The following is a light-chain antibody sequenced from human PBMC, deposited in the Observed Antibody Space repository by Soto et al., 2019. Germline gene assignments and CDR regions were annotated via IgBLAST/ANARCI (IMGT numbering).Light chain of an antibody. CDR3: QQYSDYSTWT. J-gene: IGKJ1*01. Sequence: DIQLTQSPSFLSASVGDRVTITCRASQGISSYLAWYQQKPGKAPKLLIYAASTLQYGVPSRFSGSGSGTEFTLTISSLQPDDFATYYCQQYSDYSTWTFGQGTKVDIK. CDR1: QGISSY. V-gene: IGKV1-9*01. CDR2: AAS.